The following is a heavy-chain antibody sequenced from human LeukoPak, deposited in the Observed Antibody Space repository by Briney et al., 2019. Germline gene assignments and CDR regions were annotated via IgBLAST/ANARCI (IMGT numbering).Heavy chain of an antibody. CDR2: IKQDGSEK. Sequence: GGSPRLSCAASGFTFSSYWMSWVRQAPGKGLEWVASIKQDGSEKYYVDSVKGRFTISRDNAKNSLYLQMNSLRAEDTALYYCARAPGEGWFDPWGQGTLVTVSS. D-gene: IGHD4-17*01. CDR1: GFTFSSYW. CDR3: ARAPGEGWFDP. J-gene: IGHJ5*02. V-gene: IGHV3-7*01.